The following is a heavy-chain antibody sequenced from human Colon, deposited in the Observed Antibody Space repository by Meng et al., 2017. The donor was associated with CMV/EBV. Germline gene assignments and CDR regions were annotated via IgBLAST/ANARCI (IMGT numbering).Heavy chain of an antibody. Sequence: GGYYWSWIRQHPGKGLEWIGYIFSTGDTYYIPSLKSRLTISVDTSKNQFSLRLSSVTAADTAVYYCARVNRLYDLLTGYYPNYFDYWGQGTLVTVSS. V-gene: IGHV4-31*02. CDR2: IFSTGDT. CDR1: GGYY. J-gene: IGHJ4*02. CDR3: ARVNRLYDLLTGYYPNYFDY. D-gene: IGHD3-9*01.